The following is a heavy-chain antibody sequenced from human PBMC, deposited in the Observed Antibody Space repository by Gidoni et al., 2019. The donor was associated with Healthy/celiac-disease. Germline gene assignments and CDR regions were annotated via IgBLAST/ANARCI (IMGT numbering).Heavy chain of an antibody. CDR3: ARAYCSGGSCRAWFDP. J-gene: IGHJ5*02. CDR2: INPSGGST. V-gene: IGHV1-46*03. D-gene: IGHD2-15*01. CDR1: GYTFTSYY. Sequence: QVQLVQSGAEVKKPGASVKVSCKASGYTFTSYYMHWVRQAPGQGLEWMGIINPSGGSTSYAQKFQGRVTMTRDTSTSTVYMELSSLRSEDTAVYYCARAYCSGGSCRAWFDPWGQGTLVTVSS.